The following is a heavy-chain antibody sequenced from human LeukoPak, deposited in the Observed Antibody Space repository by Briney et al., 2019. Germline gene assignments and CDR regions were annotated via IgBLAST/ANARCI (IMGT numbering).Heavy chain of an antibody. CDR2: IYPGDSDT. CDR1: GYSFTSYW. J-gene: IGHJ4*02. CDR3: ASRHQYYDSSGYYYL. Sequence: GESLQISCKGSGYSFTSYWIGWVRQMPGKGLEWMGIIYPGDSDTRYSPSFQGQVTISADKSISTAYLQWSSLKASDTAMYYCASRHQYYDSSGYYYLWGQGTLVTVSS. V-gene: IGHV5-51*01. D-gene: IGHD3-22*01.